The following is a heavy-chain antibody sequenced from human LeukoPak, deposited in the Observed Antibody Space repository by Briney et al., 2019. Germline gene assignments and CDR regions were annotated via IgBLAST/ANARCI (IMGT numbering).Heavy chain of an antibody. D-gene: IGHD6-19*01. CDR2: ISYDGSNK. CDR1: GFTFSSYA. V-gene: IGHV3-30*04. CDR3: AKAPYSSGSYFQH. Sequence: GGSLRLSCAASGFTFSSYAMHWVRQAPGKGLEWVAVISYDGSNKYYADSVKGRFTISRDNSKNTLYLQMNSLRAEDTAVYYCAKAPYSSGSYFQHWGQGTLVTVSS. J-gene: IGHJ1*01.